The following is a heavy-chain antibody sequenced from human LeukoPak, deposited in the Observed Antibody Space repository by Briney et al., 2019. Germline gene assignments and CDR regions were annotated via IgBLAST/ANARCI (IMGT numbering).Heavy chain of an antibody. D-gene: IGHD6-13*01. CDR1: GFTFSSYG. CDR2: ISDDANAI. Sequence: GRSLRLSCAASGFTFSSYGMHWVRQAPGKGLEWVAVISDDANAIHYTHSVKGRFTISRDNSRNMLYLQMNSLRPEDTAVYYCARGAGASGGRDYYSDYWGQGVLVTVSS. V-gene: IGHV3-30*03. CDR3: ARGAGASGGRDYYSDY. J-gene: IGHJ4*02.